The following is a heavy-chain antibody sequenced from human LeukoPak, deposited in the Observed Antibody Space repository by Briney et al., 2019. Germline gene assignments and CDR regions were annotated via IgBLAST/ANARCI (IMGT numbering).Heavy chain of an antibody. CDR3: AKGYDTSGYDY. V-gene: IGHV3-23*01. J-gene: IGHJ4*02. CDR2: ISGSGTT. Sequence: GGSLRLSCAVSGFTFSSYAMSWVRQAPGKGLEWVSAISGSGTTYYADSVKGRFTISRDNSKNTLSLQMNSLRAEDTAIYYCAKGYDTSGYDYWGQGTLVTVSS. D-gene: IGHD3-22*01. CDR1: GFTFSSYA.